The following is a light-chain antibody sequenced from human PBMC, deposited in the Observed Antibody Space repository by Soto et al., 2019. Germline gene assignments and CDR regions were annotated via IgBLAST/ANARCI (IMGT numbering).Light chain of an antibody. J-gene: IGKJ5*01. Sequence: EVVMTQSPATLSVSPGERATLSHRSSQSIRTDVAWYQQKPGQAPSLLIYGASNRATGIPDRVSGSGSGTDFTLTISCLQSEDFATYYCQQYYSYPQITFGQGTRLQ. CDR1: QSIRTD. CDR3: QQYYSYPQIT. V-gene: IGKV3D-15*01. CDR2: GAS.